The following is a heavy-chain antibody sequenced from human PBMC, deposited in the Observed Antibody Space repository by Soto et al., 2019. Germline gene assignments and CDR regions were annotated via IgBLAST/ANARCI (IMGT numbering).Heavy chain of an antibody. CDR2: IKSKTDGGTT. CDR3: TTDSSGYYYNYFDY. CDR1: GFTFSNAW. Sequence: GGSLRLSCAAPGFTFSNAWMSWVRQAPGKGLEWVGRIKSKTDGGTTDYAAPVKGRFTISRDDSKNTLYLQMNSLKTEDTAVYYCTTDSSGYYYNYFDYWGQGTLVTVSS. V-gene: IGHV3-15*01. J-gene: IGHJ4*02. D-gene: IGHD3-22*01.